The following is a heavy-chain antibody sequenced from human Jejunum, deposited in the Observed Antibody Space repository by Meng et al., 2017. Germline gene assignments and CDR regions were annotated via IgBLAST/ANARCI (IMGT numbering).Heavy chain of an antibody. Sequence: QLQLQESGPGLVKPSETLSLRCTVSVGSISSRSYYWVWIRQSPGKGLEWIGQIYYNGKSYYNPSLKSRVTMSVDTSRSQFSLNLNTVTAADTAVYYCARASYSYDSWFDPWGQGTLVTVSS. CDR3: ARASYSYDSWFDP. CDR1: VGSISSRSYY. D-gene: IGHD5-18*01. CDR2: IYYNGKS. J-gene: IGHJ5*02. V-gene: IGHV4-39*01.